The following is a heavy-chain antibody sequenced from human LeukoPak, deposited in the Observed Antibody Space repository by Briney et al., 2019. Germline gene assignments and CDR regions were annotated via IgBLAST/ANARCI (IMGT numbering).Heavy chain of an antibody. D-gene: IGHD3-16*02. CDR1: GFTFSSYA. CDR2: ISYDGSNK. Sequence: QTGGSLRLSCAASGFTFSSYAMHWVRQAPGKGLEWVAVISYDGSNKYYADSVKGRFTIPRDNSKNTLYLQMNSLRAEDTAVYYCARAYDYVWGSYRSLDYWGQGTLVTVSS. CDR3: ARAYDYVWGSYRSLDY. V-gene: IGHV3-30*04. J-gene: IGHJ4*02.